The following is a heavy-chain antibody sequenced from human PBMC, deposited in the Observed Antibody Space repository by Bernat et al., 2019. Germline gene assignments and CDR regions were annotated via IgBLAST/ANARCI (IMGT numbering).Heavy chain of an antibody. CDR2: ISSSSSTI. V-gene: IGHV3-48*02. CDR1: GFTFSSYS. J-gene: IGHJ4*02. Sequence: EVQLVESGGGLVQPGGSLRLSCAASGFTFSSYSMNWVRQAPGKGLEWVSYISSSSSTIYYADSVKGRFTISRDNAKNSLYLQMNSLRDEDTAVYYCARDRYYYGSESYFVRPEFDYWGQGTLVTVSS. D-gene: IGHD3-10*01. CDR3: ARDRYYYGSESYFVRPEFDY.